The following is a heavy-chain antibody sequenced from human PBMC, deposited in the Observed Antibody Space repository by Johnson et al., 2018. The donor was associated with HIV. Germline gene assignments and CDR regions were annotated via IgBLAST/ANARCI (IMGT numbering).Heavy chain of an antibody. D-gene: IGHD3-22*01. CDR1: GFSFSDYY. J-gene: IGHJ3*02. CDR2: MSSSGSTI. CDR3: AKAGGYDSSGLNDAFDI. V-gene: IGHV3-11*04. Sequence: QVQLVESGGGLVKPGGSLRLSCVASGFSFSDYYMSWIRQAPGKGLEWISFMSSSGSTIYHAESVKGRFTISRDNAKNSLYLQMNSLRVEDTAVYYCAKAGGYDSSGLNDAFDIWGQGTMVTVSS.